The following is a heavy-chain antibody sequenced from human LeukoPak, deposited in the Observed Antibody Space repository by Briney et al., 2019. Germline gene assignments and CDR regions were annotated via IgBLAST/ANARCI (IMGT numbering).Heavy chain of an antibody. V-gene: IGHV3-7*01. D-gene: IGHD2-15*01. CDR1: GFTFRNYW. J-gene: IGHJ4*02. CDR2: TKPDGSAE. CDR3: ARGGGLNTNFDC. Sequence: PGGSLRLSCAASGFTFRNYWMGWVRQAPGKGLEWVANTKPDGSAEYYADSVRGRFTTSRDNANDFLYLQMNRLRAEDTAVYYCARGGGLNTNFDCWGQGTLVTVSS.